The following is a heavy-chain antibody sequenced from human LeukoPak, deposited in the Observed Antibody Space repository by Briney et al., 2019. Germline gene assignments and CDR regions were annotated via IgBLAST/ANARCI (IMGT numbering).Heavy chain of an antibody. V-gene: IGHV3-33*01. CDR3: ARDGGITRTHGDSDAYYFDY. CDR2: IWYDGSNK. CDR1: GFTFSSYG. D-gene: IGHD1-14*01. Sequence: PGGSLRLSCAASGFTFSSYGMHWVRQAPGKGLEWVAVIWYDGSNKYYADSVKGRFTISRDNSKNTLYLQMNSLRAEDTAVYYCARDGGITRTHGDSDAYYFDYWGQGTLVTVSS. J-gene: IGHJ4*02.